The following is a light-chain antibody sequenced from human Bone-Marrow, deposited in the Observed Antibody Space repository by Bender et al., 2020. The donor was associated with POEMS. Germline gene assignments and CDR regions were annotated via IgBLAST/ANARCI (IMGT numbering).Light chain of an antibody. CDR3: HSADSSGGYYV. V-gene: IGLV3-21*02. CDR1: NIGSTS. J-gene: IGLJ1*01. CDR2: DDS. Sequence: SYVLTQPPSVSVAPGQTATITCGGNNIGSTSVHWYQQKPGQAPVLVIYDDSDRPPGIPERFSGSSSGTTVTLTISGVQAEDEADYHCHSADSSGGYYVFGAGTKVTVL.